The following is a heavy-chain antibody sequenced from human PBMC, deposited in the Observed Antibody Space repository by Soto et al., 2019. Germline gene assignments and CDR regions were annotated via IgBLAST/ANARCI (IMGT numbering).Heavy chain of an antibody. CDR1: GYTFISYG. V-gene: IGHV1-18*01. CDR2: INAYTGNT. J-gene: IGHJ4*02. CDR3: WRGQTNSDY. Sequence: QVPLVQSGAEVKKTGASVEVACKASGYTFISYGISWVRQAPGQGLEWMGWINAYTGNTNYAQKFQGRATMTTDTSTGTAYMELSSLRHDETAVFYCWRGQTNSDYWGQGTLVPVPS. D-gene: IGHD1-7*01.